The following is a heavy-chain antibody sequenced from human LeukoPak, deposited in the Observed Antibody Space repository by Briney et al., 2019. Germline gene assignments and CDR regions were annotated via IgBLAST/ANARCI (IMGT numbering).Heavy chain of an antibody. CDR1: GFTFSSYS. D-gene: IGHD5-24*01. V-gene: IGHV3-21*01. Sequence: GGSLRLSCAASGFTFSSYSMNWVRQAPGKGLELVSSISSSSSYIYYADSVKGRFTISRDNAKNSLYLQMNSLRAEDTAVYYCARVTRRDGYNFDYWGQGTLVTVSS. CDR3: ARVTRRDGYNFDY. J-gene: IGHJ4*02. CDR2: ISSSSSYI.